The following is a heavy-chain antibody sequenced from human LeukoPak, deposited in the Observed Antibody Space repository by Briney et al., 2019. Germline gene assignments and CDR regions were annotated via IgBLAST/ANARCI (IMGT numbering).Heavy chain of an antibody. Sequence: ASVKVSCKASGYTFTSYAMNWVRQAPGQGLEWMGWINTNTGNPTYAQGFTGRFVFSLDTSVSTAYLQISSLKAEDTAVYYCARDQRDNWNDNWFDTWGQGTLVTVSS. CDR3: ARDQRDNWNDNWFDT. D-gene: IGHD1-1*01. J-gene: IGHJ5*02. CDR2: INTNTGNP. CDR1: GYTFTSYA. V-gene: IGHV7-4-1*02.